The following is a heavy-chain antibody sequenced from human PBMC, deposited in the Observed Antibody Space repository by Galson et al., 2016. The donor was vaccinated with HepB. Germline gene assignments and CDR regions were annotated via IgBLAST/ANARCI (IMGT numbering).Heavy chain of an antibody. J-gene: IGHJ5*02. Sequence: TLSLTCTVSGGSISNGGYYWSWFRRHPGKGLEWIGHIYYTGSTYYNPSLKSRVKISLATSKNQFSLNLNSVTAADTAVYYCARVGLRSRWFDPWGQGTLVTVSS. CDR1: GGSISNGGYY. V-gene: IGHV4-31*03. CDR2: IYYTGST. D-gene: IGHD5/OR15-5a*01. CDR3: ARVGLRSRWFDP.